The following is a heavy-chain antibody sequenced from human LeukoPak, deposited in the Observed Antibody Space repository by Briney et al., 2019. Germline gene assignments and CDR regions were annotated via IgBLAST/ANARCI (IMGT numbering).Heavy chain of an antibody. CDR1: GFTFSSYA. D-gene: IGHD2-2*01. Sequence: GGSLRLSCAASGFTFSSYAMSWVRQAAGPGLEWVSVISGSGDSTYYADSVEGRFTISRDNSKNTLYLHMNSLRAEDTAVYFCAKEDTAGSTGSADYWGQGTLVTVSS. CDR3: AKEDTAGSTGSADY. CDR2: ISGSGDST. J-gene: IGHJ4*02. V-gene: IGHV3-23*01.